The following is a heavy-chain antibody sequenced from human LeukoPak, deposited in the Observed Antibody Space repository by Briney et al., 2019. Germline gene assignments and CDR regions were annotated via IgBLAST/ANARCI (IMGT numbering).Heavy chain of an antibody. CDR2: IYPGDSDT. D-gene: IGHD2-21*02. V-gene: IGHV5-51*01. J-gene: IGHJ4*02. Sequence: AGESLKISCKSSGYSLATYWIGWVRQMPGKGLEWMGIIYPGDSDTRYSPSFQGQVTISADKSISTAYLQWSSLKASDTAMYYCARQPYCGGDCYFYDYWGQGTLVTVSS. CDR1: GYSLATYW. CDR3: ARQPYCGGDCYFYDY.